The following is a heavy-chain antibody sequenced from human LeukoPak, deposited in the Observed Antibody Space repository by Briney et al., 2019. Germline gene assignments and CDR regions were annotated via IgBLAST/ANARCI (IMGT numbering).Heavy chain of an antibody. CDR1: GYTFTSYA. Sequence: GASVKVSCKASGYTFTSYAMHWVRQAPGQRLEWMGWINAGNGNTKYSQKFQGRVTITRDTSASTAYMELSSLRSEDTAVYYCLRFCSSTSCSAGPWGQGTLVTVSS. D-gene: IGHD2-2*01. V-gene: IGHV1-3*01. CDR2: INAGNGNT. J-gene: IGHJ5*02. CDR3: LRFCSSTSCSAGP.